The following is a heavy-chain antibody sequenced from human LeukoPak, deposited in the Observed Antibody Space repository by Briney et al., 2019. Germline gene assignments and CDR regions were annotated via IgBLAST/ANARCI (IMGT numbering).Heavy chain of an antibody. CDR1: GYSISSGYY. CDR3: ARDPYQFDSGEYYFGAFDI. J-gene: IGHJ3*02. D-gene: IGHD3-22*01. Sequence: ETLSLTCAVSGYSISSGYYWGWIRQPPGKGLEWVANINQDETEKTYLDSVKGRFSVSRDNAKNSLYLQMNSLRAEDSAVYYCARDPYQFDSGEYYFGAFDIWGQGTMVTVSS. V-gene: IGHV3-7*01. CDR2: INQDETEK.